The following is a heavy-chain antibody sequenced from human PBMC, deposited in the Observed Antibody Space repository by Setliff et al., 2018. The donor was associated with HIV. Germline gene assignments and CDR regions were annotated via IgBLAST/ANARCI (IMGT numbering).Heavy chain of an antibody. CDR2: INPSSDST. CDR3: ARERLEMAAGRFDY. J-gene: IGHJ4*02. Sequence: ASVKVSCKTSGYTSTNFYMHWVRQAPGQGLEWMGIINPSSDSTNYAQKYQGRVTMTRDTSTSTVYMELSSLSSEDTAMYYCARERLEMAAGRFDYWGQGTLVTVSS. V-gene: IGHV1-46*01. CDR1: GYTSTNFY. D-gene: IGHD6-19*01.